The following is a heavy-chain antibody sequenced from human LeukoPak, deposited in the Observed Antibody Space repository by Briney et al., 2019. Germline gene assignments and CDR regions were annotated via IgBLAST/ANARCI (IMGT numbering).Heavy chain of an antibody. V-gene: IGHV1-46*01. CDR3: ARDGGYCSGGSCSRGAFDI. CDR2: INPSDGSI. D-gene: IGHD2-15*01. Sequence: GASVKVSCKVYGYILTELSMHWVRQAPGKGLEWMGIINPSDGSISYAQKFQGRVTMTRDMSTSTVYMELSSLRSEDTAVYYCARDGGYCSGGSCSRGAFDIWGQGTMVTVSS. CDR1: GYILTELS. J-gene: IGHJ3*02.